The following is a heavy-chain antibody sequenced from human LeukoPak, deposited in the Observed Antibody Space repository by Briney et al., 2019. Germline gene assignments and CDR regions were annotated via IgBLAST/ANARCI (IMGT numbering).Heavy chain of an antibody. V-gene: IGHV1-2*06. CDR1: GYTFTSYA. CDR2: INPNSGGT. CDR3: ARVVMLAVAEEFDY. Sequence: ASVKVSCKASGYTFTSYAMNWVRQAPGQGLEWMGRINPNSGGTNYAQKFQGRVTMTRDTSISTAYMELSRLRSDDTAVHYCARVVMLAVAEEFDYWGQRTLVTVSS. D-gene: IGHD6-19*01. J-gene: IGHJ4*02.